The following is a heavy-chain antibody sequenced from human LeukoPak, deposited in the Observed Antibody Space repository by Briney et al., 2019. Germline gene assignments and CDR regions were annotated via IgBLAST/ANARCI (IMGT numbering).Heavy chain of an antibody. Sequence: GGTLRLSCAASGFTFRSYGMSWVRQAPGKGLEWVSAIRGSGGSTYYADSVKGRFTISRDNSENTLYVQMNSLRAEDTAVYYCARGAHKRDDYGGFFDYWGQGALVTVSS. D-gene: IGHD4-23*01. CDR2: IRGSGGST. J-gene: IGHJ4*02. V-gene: IGHV3-23*01. CDR3: ARGAHKRDDYGGFFDY. CDR1: GFTFRSYG.